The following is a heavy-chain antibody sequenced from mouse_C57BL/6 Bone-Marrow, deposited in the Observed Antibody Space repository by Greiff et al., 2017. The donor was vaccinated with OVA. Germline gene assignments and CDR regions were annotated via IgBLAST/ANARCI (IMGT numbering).Heavy chain of an antibody. J-gene: IGHJ2*01. CDR3: AREGAKYYFDY. V-gene: IGHV1-50*01. CDR2: IDPSDSYT. Sequence: VQLQQPGAELVKPGASVKLSCKASGYTFTSYWMQWVKQRPGQGLEWIGEIDPSDSYTNYNRKFKGKATLTVDTSSSTAYMQLSSLTSEDSAVYYCAREGAKYYFDYWGQGTTLTVSS. CDR1: GYTFTSYW. D-gene: IGHD3-1*01.